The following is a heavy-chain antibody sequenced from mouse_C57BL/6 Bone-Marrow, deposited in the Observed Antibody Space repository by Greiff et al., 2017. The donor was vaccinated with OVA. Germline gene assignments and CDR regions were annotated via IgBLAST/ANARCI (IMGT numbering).Heavy chain of an antibody. Sequence: VQLKQPGAALVKPGASVKMSCKASGYTFTSYWITWVKPRPGQGLEWIGDIYPGSGSTNYNEKFKSKATLTVDTSSSTAYMQLSSLTSEDSAVYYGARWRYYAMDYWGQGTSGTVSS. CDR2: IYPGSGST. CDR1: GYTFTSYW. CDR3: ARWRYYAMDY. V-gene: IGHV1-55*01. J-gene: IGHJ4*01.